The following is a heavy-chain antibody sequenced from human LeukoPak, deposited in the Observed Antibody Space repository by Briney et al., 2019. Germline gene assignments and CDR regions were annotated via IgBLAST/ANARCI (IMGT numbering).Heavy chain of an antibody. J-gene: IGHJ4*02. V-gene: IGHV3-74*01. Sequence: PGGSLRLSCAASGFTFSTYWMHWVRQAPGKGLVWVSHIKSDGSSRSYADSVRGRFTISRDNAKNTLNLQMNSLRAEDTAVYYCARDDSGNYCIDYWGQGILVTVSS. D-gene: IGHD1-26*01. CDR1: GFTFSTYW. CDR2: IKSDGSSR. CDR3: ARDDSGNYCIDY.